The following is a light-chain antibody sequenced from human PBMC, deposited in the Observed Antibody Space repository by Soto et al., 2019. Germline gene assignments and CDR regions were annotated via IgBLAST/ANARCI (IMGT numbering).Light chain of an antibody. V-gene: IGLV1-44*01. CDR2: RDN. CDR1: RSNIGSNP. CDR3: ATWEDTIYGPV. J-gene: IGLJ3*02. Sequence: QSALTQPPSESGTPGQSVTISCSGSRSNIGSNPVQWYRQLPGAAPTLVIYRDNQRPSGVPDRFSGSKSGTSASLAISGRQSEDEAVYHCATWEDTIYGPVFGGGTKLTVL.